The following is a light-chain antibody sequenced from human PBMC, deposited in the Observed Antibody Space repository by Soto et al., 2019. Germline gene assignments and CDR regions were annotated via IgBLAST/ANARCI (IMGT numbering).Light chain of an antibody. J-gene: IGLJ2*01. CDR2: STI. V-gene: IGLV7-43*01. CDR3: LLYFGGAHVV. Sequence: QAVVTQEPSLTVSPGGTVTLTCASSTGAVTSGYYPNWFQQKPGQAPRALIYSTILKHSWTPARFSGSLLGGKAALTLSGVQPEDEAEYYCLLYFGGAHVVFGGGTKVTLL. CDR1: TGAVTSGYY.